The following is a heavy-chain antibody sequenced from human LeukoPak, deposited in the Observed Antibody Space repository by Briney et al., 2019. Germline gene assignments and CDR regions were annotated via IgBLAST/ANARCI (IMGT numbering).Heavy chain of an antibody. J-gene: IGHJ4*02. CDR3: ARMTGGLVY. CDR1: GGSISSDNW. Sequence: SGTLSLTCADSGGSISSDNWWSWVRQPPGKGLEWIGEIYHSGSTNYNPSLRSRVTISVDKSKNQFPLKLSSVTAADTAVYFCARMTGGLVYWGQGTLVTVSS. V-gene: IGHV4-4*02. CDR2: IYHSGST. D-gene: IGHD1-26*01.